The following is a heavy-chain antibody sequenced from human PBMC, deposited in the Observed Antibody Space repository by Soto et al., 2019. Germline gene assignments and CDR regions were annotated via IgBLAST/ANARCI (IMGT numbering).Heavy chain of an antibody. CDR3: TRPGYCSGGSCLSHAFDI. D-gene: IGHD2-15*01. Sequence: GGSLRLSCTASGFTFGDYAMSWFRQAPGKGLEWVGFIRSKAYGGTTEYAASVKGRFTISRDDSKSIAYLQMNSLKTEDTAVYYCTRPGYCSGGSCLSHAFDIWGQGTMVTVSS. V-gene: IGHV3-49*03. CDR1: GFTFGDYA. CDR2: IRSKAYGGTT. J-gene: IGHJ3*02.